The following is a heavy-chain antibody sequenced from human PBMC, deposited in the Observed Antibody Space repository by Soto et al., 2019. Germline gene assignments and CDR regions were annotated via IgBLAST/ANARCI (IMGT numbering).Heavy chain of an antibody. CDR3: ARRWGYSFDY. Sequence: QLQLQESGPGLVKPSETLSLTCTVSGGSISSYYWGWIRRPPGKGLEWIGSIYYSGSTYYNPSLKSRVTISVDTSKNQFSLILSSVPAADTAVYYCARRWGYSFDYWGQGTLVTVSS. CDR1: GGSISSYY. V-gene: IGHV4-39*01. D-gene: IGHD7-27*01. J-gene: IGHJ4*02. CDR2: IYYSGST.